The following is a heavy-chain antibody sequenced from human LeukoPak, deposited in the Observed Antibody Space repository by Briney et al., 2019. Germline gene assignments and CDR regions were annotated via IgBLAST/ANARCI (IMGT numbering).Heavy chain of an antibody. CDR2: ISAYNGNT. D-gene: IGHD6-13*01. J-gene: IGHJ4*02. CDR3: ATDRIAATANDY. Sequence: GASVKVSCKASGYTFTSYGISWVRQAPGQGLEWMGRISAYNGNTNYAQKFQGRVTMTTDTSTSTAYMELRSLRSDDTAVYYCATDRIAATANDYWGQGTLVTVSS. CDR1: GYTFTSYG. V-gene: IGHV1-18*01.